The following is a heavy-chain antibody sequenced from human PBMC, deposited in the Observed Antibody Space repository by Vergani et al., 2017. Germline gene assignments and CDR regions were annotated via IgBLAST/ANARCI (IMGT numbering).Heavy chain of an antibody. Sequence: EVQLLESGGGLVQPGGSLRLSCAASGFTFSSYAMSWVRQAPGKGLEWVAAISGSGGRTYSADSVKGRFTSSRNNSKNTLYLQMNSLRAEDTAVYSCAKASGWYWATGLDYWGQGTLVTVSS. CDR2: ISGSGGRT. V-gene: IGHV3-23*01. CDR3: AKASGWYWATGLDY. J-gene: IGHJ4*02. D-gene: IGHD6-19*01. CDR1: GFTFSSYA.